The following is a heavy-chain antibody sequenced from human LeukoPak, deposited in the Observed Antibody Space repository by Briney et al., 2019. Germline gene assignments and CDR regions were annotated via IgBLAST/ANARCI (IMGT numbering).Heavy chain of an antibody. J-gene: IGHJ6*02. CDR1: TGTSRDSW. V-gene: IGHV3-74*03. CDR2: ITIDGTGT. CDR3: TRDRFYAMDA. Sequence: GGSLRLSCAASTGTSRDSWMHWVRQAPGKGLAWISRITIDGTGTTYADAVKGRFTISRDSAKNTLYLQMISLRAEDTAVYYCTRDRFYAMDAWGQGTTVTVAS.